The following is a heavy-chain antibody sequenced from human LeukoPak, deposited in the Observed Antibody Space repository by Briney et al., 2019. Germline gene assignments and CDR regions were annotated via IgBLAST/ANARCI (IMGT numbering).Heavy chain of an antibody. CDR3: AGYGGSYPYYMDV. CDR1: GFTFSSYA. Sequence: GGSLRLSCAASGFTFSSYAMHWVRQAPGKGLEWVSVMYTLGNTNYADSVRGRFTISRDNSKNTLYLQMNGLRAEDTAVYYCAGYGGSYPYYMDVWGKGTTVTISS. V-gene: IGHV3-66*01. D-gene: IGHD1-26*01. CDR2: MYTLGNT. J-gene: IGHJ6*03.